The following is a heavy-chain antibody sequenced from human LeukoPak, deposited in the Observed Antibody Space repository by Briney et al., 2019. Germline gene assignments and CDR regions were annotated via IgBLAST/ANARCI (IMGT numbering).Heavy chain of an antibody. D-gene: IGHD3-9*01. V-gene: IGHV4-39*07. CDR3: ARVVTGFYFDY. CDR1: GGSISSSSYY. Sequence: KPSETLSLTCTVSGGSISSSSYYWGWIRQPLGKGLEWIGSIYYSGSTYYNPSLKSRVTISVDTSKNQFSLKLSSVTAADTAVYYCARVVTGFYFDYWGQGTLVTVSS. CDR2: IYYSGST. J-gene: IGHJ4*02.